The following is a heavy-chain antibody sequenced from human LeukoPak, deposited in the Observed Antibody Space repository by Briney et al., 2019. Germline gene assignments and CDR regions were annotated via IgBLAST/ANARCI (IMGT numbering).Heavy chain of an antibody. CDR1: GGSISSSSYY. V-gene: IGHV4-39*07. Sequence: SETLSLTCTVSGGSISSSSYYWGWIRQPPGKGLEWIGSIYYSGSTYYNPSLKSRVTISVDTSKNQFSLKLSSVTAADTAVYYCARDGVVGDRGGAFDIWGQGTMVTVSS. D-gene: IGHD1-26*01. CDR3: ARDGVVGDRGGAFDI. CDR2: IYYSGST. J-gene: IGHJ3*02.